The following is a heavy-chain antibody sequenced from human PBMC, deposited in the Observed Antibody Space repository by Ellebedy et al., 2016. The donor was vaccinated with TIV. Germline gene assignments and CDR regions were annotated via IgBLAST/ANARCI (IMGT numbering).Heavy chain of an antibody. CDR2: ISYDGSIK. CDR1: GFTFSNYG. D-gene: IGHD4-17*01. CDR3: AKDQGDYGDYRAPFDS. Sequence: PGGSLRLSCAASGFTFSNYGIHWVRQAPGKGLEWVAVISYDGSIKYYAASVKGRFTISRDNSKNTLYLQMNSLRAEDTSVYYCAKDQGDYGDYRAPFDSWGQGTLVIVSS. J-gene: IGHJ4*02. V-gene: IGHV3-30*18.